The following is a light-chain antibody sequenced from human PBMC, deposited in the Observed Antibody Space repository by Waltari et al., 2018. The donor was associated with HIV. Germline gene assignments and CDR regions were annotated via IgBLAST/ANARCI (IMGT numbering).Light chain of an antibody. V-gene: IGKV1-33*01. J-gene: IGKJ2*03. CDR3: QQYDNPNYS. Sequence: IQMTQSPSSLSASVGARVTITCQASLPIGNFLNWFLQKPGKAPKLLISDASNLRSGVPSRFSGTGSGTHFTLTISGLQPEDVATYYCQQYDNPNYSFGQGTKLEI. CDR1: LPIGNF. CDR2: DAS.